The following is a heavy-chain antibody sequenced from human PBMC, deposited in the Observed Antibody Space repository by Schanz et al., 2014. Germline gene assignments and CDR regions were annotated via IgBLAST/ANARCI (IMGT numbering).Heavy chain of an antibody. CDR1: TFTFDHYA. V-gene: IGHV3-23*05. Sequence: EVQLLESGGGLVQPGGSLRLSCSASTFTFDHYAMTWVRQAPGKGLEWVAAVSSRSDEIKYADSVRGRFTISRDNSRSTMYLQMNSLRAEDTAVYFCAKDLGVDCGDGCFNWYFDLGGRGTLDTVSS. J-gene: IGHJ2*01. D-gene: IGHD2-21*02. CDR3: AKDLGVDCGDGCFNWYFDL. CDR2: VSSRSDEI.